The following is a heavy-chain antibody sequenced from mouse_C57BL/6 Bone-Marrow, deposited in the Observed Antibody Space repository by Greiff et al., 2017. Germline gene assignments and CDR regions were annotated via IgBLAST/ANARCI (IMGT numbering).Heavy chain of an antibody. D-gene: IGHD1-2*01. CDR2: INYDGSST. CDR3: ARDYYGRAMDY. J-gene: IGHJ4*01. V-gene: IGHV5-16*01. CDR1: GFTFSDYY. Sequence: EVQRVESEGGLVQPGSSMKLSCTASGFTFSDYYMAWVRQVPEKGLEWVANINYDGSSTYYLDSLKSRFIISRDNAKNILYMQMSSLKSEDTATYYCARDYYGRAMDYWGQGTSVTVSS.